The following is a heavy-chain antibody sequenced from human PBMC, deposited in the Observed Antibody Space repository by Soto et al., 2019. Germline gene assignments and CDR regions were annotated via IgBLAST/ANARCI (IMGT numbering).Heavy chain of an antibody. CDR1: GYSFAGYW. Sequence: GESLKISCNGSGYSFAGYWSGCVRQMPGKGLDWMGVIYPGDSDTRYSPSFHGQVTISADKSISTAYLQWSSLKASDTAMYFCARLPGVRGVFDGFNVWGQGTMATVSS. V-gene: IGHV5-51*01. CDR3: ARLPGVRGVFDGFNV. D-gene: IGHD3-10*01. CDR2: IYPGDSDT. J-gene: IGHJ3*01.